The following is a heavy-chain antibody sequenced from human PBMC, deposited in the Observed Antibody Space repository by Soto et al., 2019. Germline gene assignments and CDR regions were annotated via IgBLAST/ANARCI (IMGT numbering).Heavy chain of an antibody. CDR1: GFTFSSYA. J-gene: IGHJ6*03. V-gene: IGHV3-23*01. CDR2: ISGSGGST. CDR3: AKYGLLRYFDPTPDYYYYMDV. Sequence: HPGGSLRLSCAASGFTFSSYAMSWVRQAPGKGLEWVSAISGSGGSTYYADSVKGRFTISRDNSENTLYLQMNSLRAEDTAVYYCAKYGLLRYFDPTPDYYYYMDVWGKGTTVTVSS. D-gene: IGHD3-9*01.